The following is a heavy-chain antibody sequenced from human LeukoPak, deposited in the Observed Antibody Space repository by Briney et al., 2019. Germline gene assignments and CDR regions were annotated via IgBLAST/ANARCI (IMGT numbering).Heavy chain of an antibody. D-gene: IGHD2-2*01. CDR3: ARLRVVPAAVNDAFDI. V-gene: IGHV3-53*01. J-gene: IGHJ3*02. Sequence: QPGGSLRLSCAASGFTVSSNYMSWVRQAPGKGLEWVSVIYSGGSTYYADSVKGRFTISRDNSKNTLYLQMNSLRAEDTAVYYCARLRVVPAAVNDAFDIWGQGTMVTVSS. CDR1: GFTVSSNY. CDR2: IYSGGST.